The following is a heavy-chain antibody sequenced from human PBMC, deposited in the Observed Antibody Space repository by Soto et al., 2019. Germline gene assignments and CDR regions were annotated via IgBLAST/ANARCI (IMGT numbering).Heavy chain of an antibody. J-gene: IGHJ4*02. D-gene: IGHD1-26*01. CDR2: MQPSTGRT. V-gene: IGHV1-8*01. CDR1: GYSFTSLD. Sequence: GSLKVSCKASGYSFTSLDINWVRQTAGQGLEWMGWMQPSTGRTGYAQKFQGRVTMTRDTSINTAYMELTTLTSDDSAFYYCARGVSAGVDYWGQGTLVTVSS. CDR3: ARGVSAGVDY.